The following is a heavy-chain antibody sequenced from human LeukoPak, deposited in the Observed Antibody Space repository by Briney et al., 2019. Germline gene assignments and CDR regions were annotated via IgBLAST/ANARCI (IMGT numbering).Heavy chain of an antibody. CDR1: GGSISSYY. V-gene: IGHV4-59*01. CDR3: AREGLAAARTTRGVRYFDY. Sequence: SETLSLTCTVSGGSISSYYWSWIRQPPGKGLEWIGYIYYSGSTNYNPSLKSRVTISVDTSKNQFSLKLSSATAADTAVYYCAREGLAAARTTRGVRYFDYWGQGTLVTVSS. J-gene: IGHJ4*02. CDR2: IYYSGST. D-gene: IGHD6-13*01.